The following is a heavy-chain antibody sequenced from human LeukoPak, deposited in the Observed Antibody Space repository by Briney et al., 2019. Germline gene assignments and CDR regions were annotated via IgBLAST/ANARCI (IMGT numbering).Heavy chain of an antibody. Sequence: PSETLSLTCTVSGGSMRSYYWSWIRQPPGKGLQWIGYISYSGSTNYNPSLKSRVTISVDTSKNQFSLRLSSVTAADTAVYYCARHGIAVAGTYFDYWGQGTLVTVSS. D-gene: IGHD6-19*01. V-gene: IGHV4-59*08. CDR3: ARHGIAVAGTYFDY. CDR1: GGSMRSYY. J-gene: IGHJ4*02. CDR2: ISYSGST.